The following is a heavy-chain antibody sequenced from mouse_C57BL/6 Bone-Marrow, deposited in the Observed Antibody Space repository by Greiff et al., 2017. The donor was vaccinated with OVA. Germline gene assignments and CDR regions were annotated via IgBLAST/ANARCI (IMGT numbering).Heavy chain of an antibody. Sequence: QVQLQQSGAELVRPGTSPNISCKASGYTFTNYWIGWAKQRPGHGLEWIGDIYPGGGYTNYNEKFKGKATLTADKSSSTAYMQFSSLTSEDSAIYYCARGGNGPDYWGQGTSVTVSS. J-gene: IGHJ4*01. CDR2: IYPGGGYT. V-gene: IGHV1-63*01. CDR3: ARGGNGPDY. CDR1: GYTFTNYW.